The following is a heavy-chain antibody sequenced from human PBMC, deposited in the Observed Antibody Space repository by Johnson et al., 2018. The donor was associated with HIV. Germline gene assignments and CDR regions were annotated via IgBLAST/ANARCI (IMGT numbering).Heavy chain of an antibody. D-gene: IGHD5-12*01. CDR3: ARDGPYSGYDENAFDS. CDR2: IWYDGNNK. J-gene: IGHJ3*02. V-gene: IGHV3-33*01. Sequence: QVQLVESGGGLVQPGGSLRLSCAASGFAFRSYGMHWVRQAPGKGLEWVAVIWYDGNNKYYADSVKGRFNVSRDNSKNPLYLQMNSLRAEDTAVYYCARDGPYSGYDENAFDSWGQVTMVTVSS. CDR1: GFAFRSYG.